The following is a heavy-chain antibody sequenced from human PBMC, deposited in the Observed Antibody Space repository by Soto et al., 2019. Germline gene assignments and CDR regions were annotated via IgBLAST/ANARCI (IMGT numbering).Heavy chain of an antibody. CDR2: IYHSGAT. V-gene: IGHV4-4*02. CDR3: ARALGPGTDF. Sequence: QVQLQESGPGLVKPSGTLSLTCAVSGDSISSSNWWSWVRQAPGKGLEWIGEIYHSGATTYNPSPKSRATISVDPSKIHSSLTLTSVPAADTAVYFCARALGPGTDFWGRGTLVTVAS. D-gene: IGHD1-1*01. J-gene: IGHJ4*02. CDR1: GDSISSSNW.